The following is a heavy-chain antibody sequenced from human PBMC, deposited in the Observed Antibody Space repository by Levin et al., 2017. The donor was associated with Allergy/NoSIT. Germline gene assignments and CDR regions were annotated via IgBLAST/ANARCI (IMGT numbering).Heavy chain of an antibody. V-gene: IGHV1-2*02. Sequence: GASVKVSCKASGYTFTGYYMHWVRQAPGQGLEWMGWINCDSGGTKYAQKFQDRVTMTRDTSISTAYMELTRLTSDDTAVYFCARDHWGENYWGQGTLVTVSS. CDR2: INCDSGGT. D-gene: IGHD3-16*01. CDR1: GYTFTGYY. CDR3: ARDHWGENY. J-gene: IGHJ4*02.